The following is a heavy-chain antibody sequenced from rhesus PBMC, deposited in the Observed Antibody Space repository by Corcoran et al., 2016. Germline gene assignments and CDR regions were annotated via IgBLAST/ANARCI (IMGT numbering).Heavy chain of an antibody. V-gene: IGHV5S1*01. CDR3: AKYGSSYNYGLDS. D-gene: IGHD4-29*01. CDR1: GYSFTSSW. CDR2: LYPGDSDT. J-gene: IGHJ6*01. Sequence: EVQLVQSGAEVTRPGESLRISCKTSGYSFTSSWISWVRQMPGKGLGWMGTLYPGDSDTRYSPSFQGQVTIAADKSISTTDLQWSSLKASDTATYYCAKYGSSYNYGLDSWGQGVVVTVSS.